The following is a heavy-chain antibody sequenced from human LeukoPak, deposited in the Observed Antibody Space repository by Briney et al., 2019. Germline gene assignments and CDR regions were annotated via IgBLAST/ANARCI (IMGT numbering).Heavy chain of an antibody. Sequence: SETLSLTCAVYGGSFRGYYWSGIRQPPGKGLEGIGEINHRGSTNYNPSLKRRVTISVDTSKTQFPLKLSSVTAADTAVYYCATQRGRITMVRGVDYGMDVWGHGTTVTVSS. CDR3: ATQRGRITMVRGVDYGMDV. J-gene: IGHJ6*02. V-gene: IGHV4-34*01. D-gene: IGHD3-10*01. CDR1: GGSFRGYY. CDR2: INHRGST.